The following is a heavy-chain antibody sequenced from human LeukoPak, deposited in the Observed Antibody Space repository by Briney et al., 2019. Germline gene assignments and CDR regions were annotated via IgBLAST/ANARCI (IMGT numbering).Heavy chain of an antibody. CDR1: GFSFSSFA. Sequence: GGSLRLSCAASGFSFSSFAMSWVRQAPGKGLEWVSGISGSGGSTDYADSVKGRFTISRDNSKNTVYLQMNSLRAEDTAVYYCAKATIGGDYDILTGHNDYWGQGTLVTVSS. CDR2: ISGSGGST. J-gene: IGHJ4*02. V-gene: IGHV3-23*01. CDR3: AKATIGGDYDILTGHNDY. D-gene: IGHD3-9*01.